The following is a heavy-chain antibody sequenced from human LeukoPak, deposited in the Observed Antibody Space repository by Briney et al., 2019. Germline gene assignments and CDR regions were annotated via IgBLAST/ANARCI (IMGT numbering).Heavy chain of an antibody. CDR2: INSNSSTI. Sequence: GGSLRLSCVASGFTFSSYSMNWVRQAPGKGLEWVSYINSNSSTIYYADSVKGRFTISRDNAKNSLYLQMNSLRAEDTAVYYCAPAPYYYDSSGYYWGQGTLVTVSS. D-gene: IGHD3-22*01. J-gene: IGHJ4*02. CDR3: APAPYYYDSSGYY. V-gene: IGHV3-48*04. CDR1: GFTFSSYS.